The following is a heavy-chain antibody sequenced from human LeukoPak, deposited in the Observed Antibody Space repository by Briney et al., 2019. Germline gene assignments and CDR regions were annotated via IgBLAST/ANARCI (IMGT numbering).Heavy chain of an antibody. V-gene: IGHV1-2*02. Sequence: GASVKVSCKASGYTFTGYYMHWVRQAPGQGLEWMGWINPNSGGTNYAQKFQGRVTMTRDTSIGTAYMELSRLRSDDTAVYYCARDIVCSSTSCYGAFDIWGQGTMVTVSS. CDR1: GYTFTGYY. CDR3: ARDIVCSSTSCYGAFDI. J-gene: IGHJ3*02. D-gene: IGHD2-2*01. CDR2: INPNSGGT.